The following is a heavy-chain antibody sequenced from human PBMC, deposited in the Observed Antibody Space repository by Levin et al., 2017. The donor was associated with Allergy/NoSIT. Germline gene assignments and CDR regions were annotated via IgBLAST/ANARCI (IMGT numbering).Heavy chain of an antibody. CDR3: ARVAGLPAASYWYFDL. CDR1: GYTFTGYY. V-gene: IGHV1-2*02. CDR2: INPNSGGT. Sequence: ASVKVSCKASGYTFTGYYMHWVRQAPGQGLEWMGWINPNSGGTNYAQKFQGRVTMTRDTSISTAYMELSRLRSDDTAVYYCARVAGLPAASYWYFDLWGRGTLVTVSS. J-gene: IGHJ2*01. D-gene: IGHD2-2*01.